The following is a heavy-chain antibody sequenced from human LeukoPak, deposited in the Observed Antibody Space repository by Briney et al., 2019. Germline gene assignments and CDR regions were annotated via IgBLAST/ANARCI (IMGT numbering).Heavy chain of an antibody. CDR2: INHSGST. Sequence: SETLSLTCAVYGGSFSGYYWNWIRQPPGKGLEWIGEINHSGSTNYNPSLKSRVTISVDTSKNQFSLKLSSVTAADTAVYYCARASSGWYRRYFDLWGRGTLVTVSS. J-gene: IGHJ2*01. CDR1: GGSFSGYY. D-gene: IGHD6-19*01. V-gene: IGHV4-34*01. CDR3: ARASSGWYRRYFDL.